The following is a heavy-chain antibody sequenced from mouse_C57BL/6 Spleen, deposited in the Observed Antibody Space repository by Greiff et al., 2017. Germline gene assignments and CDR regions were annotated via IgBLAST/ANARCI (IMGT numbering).Heavy chain of an antibody. CDR3: ARGLRSGGIDY. J-gene: IGHJ2*01. CDR2: IYPGDGDT. V-gene: IGHV1-82*01. CDR1: GYAFSSSW. Sequence: QVQLKQSGPELVKPGASVKISCKASGYAFSSSWMNWVKQRPGKGLEWIGRIYPGDGDTNYNGKFKGKATLTADKSSSTAYMQLSSLTSEDSAVYFCARGLRSGGIDYWGQGTTLTVSS.